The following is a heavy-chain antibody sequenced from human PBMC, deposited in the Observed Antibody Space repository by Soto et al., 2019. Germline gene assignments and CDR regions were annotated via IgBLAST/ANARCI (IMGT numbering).Heavy chain of an antibody. CDR3: AKGDYYGSGSLGGVGAFDI. J-gene: IGHJ3*02. D-gene: IGHD3-10*01. Sequence: GGSLRLSCAASGFTFSSYAMSWVRQAPGKGLEWVSAISGSGGSTYYADSVKGRFTISRDNSKNTLYLQMNSLRAEDTAVYYCAKGDYYGSGSLGGVGAFDIWGQGTMVTVSS. V-gene: IGHV3-23*01. CDR1: GFTFSSYA. CDR2: ISGSGGST.